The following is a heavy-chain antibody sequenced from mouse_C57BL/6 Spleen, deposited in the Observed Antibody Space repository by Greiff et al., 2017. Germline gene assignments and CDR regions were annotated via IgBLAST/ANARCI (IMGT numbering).Heavy chain of an antibody. CDR1: GYTFTTYP. J-gene: IGHJ3*01. Sequence: VQLLQSGAGLVKPGASLTMSCTASGYTFTTYPIEWMRQNHGKSLAWIGNFHPDNDDTKYNEMFKDKATLTVEKPSKTVYLVLSRLTSDDAAVYFCARRGYDYGGAWFAYWGQGTLVTVSA. D-gene: IGHD2-4*01. V-gene: IGHV1-47*01. CDR3: ARRGYDYGGAWFAY. CDR2: FHPDNDDT.